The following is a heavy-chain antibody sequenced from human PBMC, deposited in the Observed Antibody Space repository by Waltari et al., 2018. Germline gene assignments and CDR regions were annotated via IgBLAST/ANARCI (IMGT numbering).Heavy chain of an antibody. CDR1: GGSVTNNNW. CDR3: AKGGGYMHDY. V-gene: IGHV4-4*02. CDR2: IFHLGHI. Sequence: QVQLQESGPGLVKPSGTLYVTCAVSGGSVTNNNWWSWVRQPPGKGLEWIGEIFHLGHINYNPSLESRVTISLDKSNNQVSLTLTSVTAADTAMYFCAKGGGYMHDYWGQGTMVTVSS. J-gene: IGHJ4*02. D-gene: IGHD5-18*01.